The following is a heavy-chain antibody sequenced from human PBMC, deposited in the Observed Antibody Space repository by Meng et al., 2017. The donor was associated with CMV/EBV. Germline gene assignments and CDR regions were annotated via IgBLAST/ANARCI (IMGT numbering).Heavy chain of an antibody. CDR1: GGSITSGNYY. V-gene: IGHV4-31*03. CDR3: ARDRCSITGTTYLGFGMDV. J-gene: IGHJ6*02. D-gene: IGHD1-7*01. Sequence: LRLSCTVSGGSITSGNYYWTWIRQHPGKGLEWIGFIYHGGSTDYNPSHKSRLTIAVDTSKNQFSHNLSSVTAAATAVYYCARDRCSITGTTYLGFGMDVWGQGTTVTVSS. CDR2: IYHGGST.